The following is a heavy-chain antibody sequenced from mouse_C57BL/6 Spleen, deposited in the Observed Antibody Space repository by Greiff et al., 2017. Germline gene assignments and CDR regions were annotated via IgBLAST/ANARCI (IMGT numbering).Heavy chain of an antibody. CDR2: IDPKSGGT. Sequence: QVQLQQPGAELVKPGASVKLSCKASGYTFTSYWMHWVKQRPGRGLEWIGRIDPKSGGTKYNEKFKSEATLTVDKPSSAAYRQLSSLTSEDSADYYCARDYDYDGLFAYWGQGTLVTVSA. D-gene: IGHD2-4*01. J-gene: IGHJ3*01. V-gene: IGHV1-72*01. CDR1: GYTFTSYW. CDR3: ARDYDYDGLFAY.